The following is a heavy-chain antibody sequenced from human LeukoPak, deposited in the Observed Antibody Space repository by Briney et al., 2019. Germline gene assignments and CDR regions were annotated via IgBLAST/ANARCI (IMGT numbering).Heavy chain of an antibody. Sequence: GGSLRLSCAASGFTFSSYGMHWVRPAPGKGLEWVAVIWHDGSNKYYADSVKGRFTISRDNSKNTLYLQMNSLRAEDTAVYYCARGVDYDILTGRGYFDYWGQGTLVTVSS. J-gene: IGHJ4*02. CDR1: GFTFSSYG. CDR2: IWHDGSNK. V-gene: IGHV3-33*01. CDR3: ARGVDYDILTGRGYFDY. D-gene: IGHD3-9*01.